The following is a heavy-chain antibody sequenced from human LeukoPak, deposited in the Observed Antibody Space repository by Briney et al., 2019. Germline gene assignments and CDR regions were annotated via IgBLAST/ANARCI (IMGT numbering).Heavy chain of an antibody. CDR3: ARGPPNAILYYFEY. V-gene: IGHV3-53*01. CDR1: GFTVSSNY. J-gene: IGHJ4*02. CDR2: LFSGGST. Sequence: PGGSLRLSCAASGFTVSSNYMSWVRPAPGEGLEWVSVLFSGGSTYYADSVKGRFTISRDNSKNTLYLQMNSLRAEDTAVYYCARGPPNAILYYFEYWGQGTLVMVSS. D-gene: IGHD2-21*01.